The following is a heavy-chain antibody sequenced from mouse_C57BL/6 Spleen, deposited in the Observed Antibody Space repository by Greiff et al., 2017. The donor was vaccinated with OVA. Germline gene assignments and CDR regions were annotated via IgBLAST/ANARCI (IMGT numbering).Heavy chain of an antibody. J-gene: IGHJ1*03. V-gene: IGHV5-9-1*02. CDR3: TRAEDYYGSSFDV. Sequence: EVKLMESGEGLVKPGGSLKLSCAASGFTFSSYAMSWVRQTPEKRLEWVAYISSGGDYIYYADTVKGRFTISRDNARNTLYLQMSSLKSEDTAMYYCTRAEDYYGSSFDVWGTGTTVTVSS. CDR1: GFTFSSYA. D-gene: IGHD1-1*01. CDR2: ISSGGDYI.